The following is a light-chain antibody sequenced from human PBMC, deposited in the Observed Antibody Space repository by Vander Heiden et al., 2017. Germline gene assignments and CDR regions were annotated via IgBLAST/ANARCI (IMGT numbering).Light chain of an antibody. CDR3: QSYDSSNPNVV. CDR1: SGSIASNY. CDR2: EDN. V-gene: IGLV6-57*04. Sequence: NFMLTQPHSVSESPGKTVTISCTRSSGSIASNYVQWYQQRPGSAPTTVIYEDNQKPSGVTDRFSGSSDSSSNSASLTISGLKTEDEADYYCQSYDSSNPNVVFGGGTKLTVL. J-gene: IGLJ2*01.